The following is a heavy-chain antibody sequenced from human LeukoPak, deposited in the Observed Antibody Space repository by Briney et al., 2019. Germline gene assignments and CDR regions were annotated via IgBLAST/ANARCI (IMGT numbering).Heavy chain of an antibody. CDR2: ISSSGSST. CDR3: ARDSYWLGGTIGAFDI. D-gene: IGHD3-10*01. J-gene: IGHJ3*02. CDR1: GFTFSSYG. V-gene: IGHV3-21*01. Sequence: GGSLRLSCAASGFTFSSYGMHWVRQAPGRGLEWVSSISSSGSSTYYADSVKGRFTISRDNAKNSLYLQINSLRAEDTALYYCARDSYWLGGTIGAFDIWGQGTMVTVSS.